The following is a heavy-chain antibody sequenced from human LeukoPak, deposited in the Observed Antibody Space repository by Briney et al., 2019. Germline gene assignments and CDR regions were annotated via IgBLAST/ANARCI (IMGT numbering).Heavy chain of an antibody. J-gene: IGHJ6*03. D-gene: IGHD3-22*01. Sequence: KPSETLSLTCAVYGGSSSGYYWSWIRQPPGKGLEWIGEINHSGSTNYNPSLKSRVTISVDTSKNQFSLKLSSVTAADTAVYYCARVVRVVITPYRYYYYMDVWGKGTTVTVSS. CDR1: GGSSSGYY. V-gene: IGHV4-34*01. CDR2: INHSGST. CDR3: ARVVRVVITPYRYYYYMDV.